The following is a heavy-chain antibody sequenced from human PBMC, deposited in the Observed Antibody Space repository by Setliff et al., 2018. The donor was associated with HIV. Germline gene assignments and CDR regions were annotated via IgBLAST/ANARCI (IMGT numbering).Heavy chain of an antibody. CDR2: INHSTNY. D-gene: IGHD1-26*01. CDR1: GGSFSGYY. Sequence: PSETLSLTCAVYGGSFSGYYWSWIRQPPGKGLEWIGEINHSTNYNHNPSLKSRVTISVDTSKNRFSLKLSSVTAADTAIYYCALLYPYSGYLGYWGQGTLVTVSS. CDR3: ALLYPYSGYLGY. V-gene: IGHV4-34*01. J-gene: IGHJ4*02.